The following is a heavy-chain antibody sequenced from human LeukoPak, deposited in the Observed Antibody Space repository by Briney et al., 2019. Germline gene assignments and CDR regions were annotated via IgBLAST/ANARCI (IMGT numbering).Heavy chain of an antibody. J-gene: IGHJ3*02. V-gene: IGHV3-66*02. D-gene: IGHD1-26*01. CDR3: ARDVRSGSYYISSAFDI. CDR1: GFTVSSNY. CDR2: IYSGGST. Sequence: PGGSLRLSCAASGFTVSSNYMSWVRQAPGKGLEWVSVIYSGGSTYYADSVKGRFTISRDNSKNTLYLQMNSLRAEDTAVYYCARDVRSGSYYISSAFDIWGQGTMVTVSS.